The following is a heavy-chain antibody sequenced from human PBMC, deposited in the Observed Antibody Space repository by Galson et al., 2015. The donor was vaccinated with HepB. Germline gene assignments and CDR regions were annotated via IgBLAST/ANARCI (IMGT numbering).Heavy chain of an antibody. CDR2: ISSSSSYI. Sequence: SLRLSCAASGFTFSSYSMNWVRQAPGKGLEWVSSISSSSSYIHYADSVKGRFTISRDNAKNSLYLQMNSLRAEDTAVYYCARVRAQLELHYYYYGMDVWGQGTTVTVSS. CDR3: ARVRAQLELHYYYYGMDV. V-gene: IGHV3-21*01. J-gene: IGHJ6*02. D-gene: IGHD1-7*01. CDR1: GFTFSSYS.